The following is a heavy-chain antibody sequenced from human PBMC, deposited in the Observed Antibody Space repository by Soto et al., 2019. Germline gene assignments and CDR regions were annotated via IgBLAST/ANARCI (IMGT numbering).Heavy chain of an antibody. CDR3: APRGYYDSSGPVDY. V-gene: IGHV3-23*01. J-gene: IGHJ4*02. D-gene: IGHD3-22*01. CDR1: GFTFSSYA. Sequence: HPGGSLRLSCAASGFTFSSYAMSWVRQAPGKGLEWVSAISGSGGSTYYADSVKGRFTISRDNSKNTLYLQMNSLRAEDTAVYYCAPRGYYDSSGPVDYWGQGTLVTVSS. CDR2: ISGSGGST.